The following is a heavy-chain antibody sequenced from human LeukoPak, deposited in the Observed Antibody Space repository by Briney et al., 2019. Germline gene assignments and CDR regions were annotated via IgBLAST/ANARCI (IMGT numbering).Heavy chain of an antibody. J-gene: IGHJ4*02. CDR2: MYSSGST. CDR3: ARGGVLKSVDY. Sequence: SETLSLTCTVSGGSISPYYWNWIRQPAGKGLEWIGRMYSSGSTNCNPSLKSRVTMSVDTSNNQLSLKLSSVTAADTAVYYCARGGVLKSVDYWGQGTLVTVSS. V-gene: IGHV4-4*07. CDR1: GGSISPYY. D-gene: IGHD3-16*01.